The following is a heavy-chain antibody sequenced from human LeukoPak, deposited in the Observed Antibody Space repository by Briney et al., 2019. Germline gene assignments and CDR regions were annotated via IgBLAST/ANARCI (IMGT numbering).Heavy chain of an antibody. V-gene: IGHV3-23*01. J-gene: IGHJ4*02. D-gene: IGHD1-26*01. CDR1: GFTFSSYA. CDR2: ISGRGVNT. CDR3: AIPSPRDSGSYIHFDY. Sequence: GGSLRLSCAASGFTFSSYAMSWVRQAPGRGLEWVSAISGRGVNTHYADSVKGRFTISGDNSKNTLYLQMNSLRAEDTAIYYCAIPSPRDSGSYIHFDYWGQGTLVIVSS.